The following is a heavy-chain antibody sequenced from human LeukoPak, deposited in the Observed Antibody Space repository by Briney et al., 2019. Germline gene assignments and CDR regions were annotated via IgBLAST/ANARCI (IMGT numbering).Heavy chain of an antibody. V-gene: IGHV3-21*01. D-gene: IGHD6-6*01. CDR3: VRSSDHYGLDV. CDR2: VSSSSTYI. CDR1: GFTFSSYH. Sequence: GGSLRLSCAASGFTFSSYHMNWVRQASGKGLEWVSSVSSSSTYIYYAASLKGRFTISRDNAKNSLYLQMNSLGAEDTAVYYCVRSSDHYGLDVWGQGTTVTVSS. J-gene: IGHJ6*02.